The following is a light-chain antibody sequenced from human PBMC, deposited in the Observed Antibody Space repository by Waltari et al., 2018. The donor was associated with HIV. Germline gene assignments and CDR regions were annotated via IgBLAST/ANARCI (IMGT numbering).Light chain of an antibody. Sequence: QFALTQPPPESGSPGQSVNVSCTGPSSADGGYNYVSWHQQHPGKAPKLMIYDVIKRPSGGPDRFSGSKSGNTASLTVSGLQPEDEADYYCSSHAGSKVVFGGGTRLTVL. CDR2: DVI. J-gene: IGLJ2*01. CDR1: SSADGGYNY. V-gene: IGLV2-8*01. CDR3: SSHAGSKVV.